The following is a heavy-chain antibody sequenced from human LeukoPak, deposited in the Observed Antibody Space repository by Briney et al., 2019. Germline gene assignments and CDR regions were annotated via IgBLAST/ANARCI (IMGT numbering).Heavy chain of an antibody. Sequence: QPGGSLRLSCAASGFTFSDYYMSWIRQAPGQGLEWVSAISGSGGSAYYADSVKGRFTISRDNSKNTLYLQMNSLRAEDTAVYYCAKGGGNWGGYFDYWGQGTLVTVSS. CDR2: ISGSGGSA. D-gene: IGHD4-23*01. CDR3: AKGGGNWGGYFDY. J-gene: IGHJ4*02. V-gene: IGHV3-23*01. CDR1: GFTFSDYY.